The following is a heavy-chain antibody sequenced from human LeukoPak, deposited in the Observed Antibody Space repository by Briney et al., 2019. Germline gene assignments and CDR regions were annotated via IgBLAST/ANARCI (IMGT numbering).Heavy chain of an antibody. CDR1: GSSFTSYW. D-gene: IGHD6-13*01. CDR2: IYPGDSRI. Sequence: GASPQISCQGFGSSFTSYWIGWVRQLPGKGMEWMGVIYPGDSRIRYNPSFQGQVTISVDKSISTAYLQWVSLRASDSAMYYCACRDLTSTWSFPWGQGTLVTVSS. V-gene: IGHV5-51*01. CDR3: ACRDLTSTWSFP. J-gene: IGHJ5*02.